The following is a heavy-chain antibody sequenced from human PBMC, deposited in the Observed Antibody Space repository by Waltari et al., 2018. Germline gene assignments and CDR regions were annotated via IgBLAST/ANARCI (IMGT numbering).Heavy chain of an antibody. CDR1: GGSISTIGYY. J-gene: IGHJ4*02. D-gene: IGHD2-21*01. V-gene: IGHV4-39*01. Sequence: QLQLQESGPGLVKPSETLSLTCTVSGGSISTIGYYWAWVRQPPGKGLEWIGTIYHSGTTYYNPSLESRVNISVDTARNQVSLKLRSVTAADTAVYYCARHGGYFSNFDYWGQGTLVTVSS. CDR3: ARHGGYFSNFDY. CDR2: IYHSGTT.